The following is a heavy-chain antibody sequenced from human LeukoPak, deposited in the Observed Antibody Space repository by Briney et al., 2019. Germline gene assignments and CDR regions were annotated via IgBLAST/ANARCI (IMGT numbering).Heavy chain of an antibody. J-gene: IGHJ5*02. V-gene: IGHV4-61*02. CDR1: GASINRRSYF. CDR2: CRTSGGT. Sequence: PSETLSLTCTLSGASINRRSYFWSWVRRPAGKALEWIGRCRTSGGTNNNPSVESRVSISVDTSKNQFSLKLTSVTAADTAVYSCASTVFGVTYNWFDPWGQGTLVTVSS. CDR3: ASTVFGVTYNWFDP. D-gene: IGHD3-3*01.